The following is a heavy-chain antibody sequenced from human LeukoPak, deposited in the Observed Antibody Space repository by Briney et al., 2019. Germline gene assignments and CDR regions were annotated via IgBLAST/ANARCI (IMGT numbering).Heavy chain of an antibody. CDR1: GGSINSY. J-gene: IGHJ4*02. V-gene: IGHV4-4*07. CDR2: IYTSGST. D-gene: IGHD3-10*01. CDR3: ARGPSSNYGSGSYGNFDY. Sequence: KPSETLSLTCTVSGGSINSYWSWIRQPAGKGLEWIGRIYTSGSTNYNPSLKSRVTMSVDTSKNQFSLKLSSVTAADTAVYYCARGPSSNYGSGSYGNFDYWGQGTLVTVSS.